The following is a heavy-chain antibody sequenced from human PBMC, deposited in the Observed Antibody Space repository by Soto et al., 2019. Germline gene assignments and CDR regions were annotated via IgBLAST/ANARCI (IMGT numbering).Heavy chain of an antibody. V-gene: IGHV1-18*01. D-gene: IGHD3-10*01. CDR2: ISAYNGNT. CDR3: ARDRAFFYYMVRRLSHLAY. J-gene: IGHJ1*01. Sequence: ASVKVSCKASGYTFTSYGISWVRQAPGQGLEWMGWISAYNGNTNYAQKLQGRVTMTTDTSTSTAYMELRSLRSDDTAVYYCARDRAFFYYMVRRLSHLAYCGQGTLVPVSS. CDR1: GYTFTSYG.